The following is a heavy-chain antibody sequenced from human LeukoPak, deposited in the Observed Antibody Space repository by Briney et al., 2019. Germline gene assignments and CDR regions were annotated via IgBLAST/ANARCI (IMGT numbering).Heavy chain of an antibody. CDR1: GFTFDDYT. V-gene: IGHV3-43*01. D-gene: IGHD2/OR15-2a*01. CDR2: ITWDGGSA. Sequence: GGSLRLSCAASGFTFDDYTMHWVRQAPGKGLEWVSLITWDGGSAFYADSVKGRFTISRDNSKNSLYVQKNSLRTEDTALYYCATERQKYFEYWGQGTLVTVSS. J-gene: IGHJ4*02. CDR3: ATERQKYFEY.